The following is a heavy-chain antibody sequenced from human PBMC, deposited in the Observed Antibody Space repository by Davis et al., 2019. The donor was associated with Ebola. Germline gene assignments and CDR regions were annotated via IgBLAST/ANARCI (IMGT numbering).Heavy chain of an antibody. CDR1: GFTFGNYW. V-gene: IGHV3-74*01. D-gene: IGHD3-3*01. CDR2: IDGDGSTT. J-gene: IGHJ6*02. CDR3: ARVSIRPGYYYFGLDV. Sequence: PGGSLRLSCAASGFTFGNYWMHWVRQAPGKGLVWVSRIDGDGSTTRYADSVKGRFTMSRDNAKNTVDLQMNSLRAEDTAVYYCARVSIRPGYYYFGLDVWGQGTTVTVSS.